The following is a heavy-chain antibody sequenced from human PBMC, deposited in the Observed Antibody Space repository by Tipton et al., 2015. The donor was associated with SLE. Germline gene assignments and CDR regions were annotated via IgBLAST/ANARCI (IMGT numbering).Heavy chain of an antibody. J-gene: IGHJ4*02. Sequence: TLSLTCAVYGGSFSGYYWGWIRQPPGKGLEWIGSIYHSGSTYYNPSLKSRVTISVDTSKNQFSLKLSSVTAADTAVYYCARASPGIAAAGTVDYWGQGTLVTVSS. CDR1: GGSFSGYY. CDR3: ARASPGIAAAGTVDY. V-gene: IGHV4-38-2*01. CDR2: IYHSGST. D-gene: IGHD6-13*01.